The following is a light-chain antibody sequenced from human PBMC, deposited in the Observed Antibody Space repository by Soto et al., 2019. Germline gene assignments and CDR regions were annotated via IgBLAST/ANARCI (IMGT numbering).Light chain of an antibody. CDR2: FAS. V-gene: IGKV3-15*01. CDR3: QQFKDWPPLT. Sequence: EKVLTQSPATLSVSPGESATLSCRASRSVSSNLAWYQQQPGQSPRLLIYFASTRATGVPARFSGSGSGTEFTLTISSVQSEDFAVYYCQQFKDWPPLTFGGGTKVEIK. CDR1: RSVSSN. J-gene: IGKJ4*01.